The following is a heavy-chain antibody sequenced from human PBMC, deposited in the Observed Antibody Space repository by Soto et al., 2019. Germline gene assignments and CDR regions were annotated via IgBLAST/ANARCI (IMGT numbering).Heavy chain of an antibody. CDR1: GGSVSSGSYY. CDR2: IYYSGST. V-gene: IGHV4-61*01. CDR3: ARDHHALGFAHDY. J-gene: IGHJ4*02. D-gene: IGHD2-21*01. Sequence: QVQLQESGPGLVKPSETLSLTCTVSGGSVSSGSYYWSWIRQPPGKGLEWIGYIYYSGSTNYNPSLKSRVTISVDTSKNQFSLKLSSVTAADTAVYYCARDHHALGFAHDYWGQGTLVTVSS.